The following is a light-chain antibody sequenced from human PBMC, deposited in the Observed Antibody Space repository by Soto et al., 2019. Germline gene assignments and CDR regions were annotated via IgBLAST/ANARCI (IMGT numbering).Light chain of an antibody. J-gene: IGKJ4*01. CDR2: DAS. Sequence: EIVLTQSPATLSLSAGESATLSCRASQIVGSFLVWYQQKPGKAPRLLIYDASNRATGVPARFSGSGSGTEFTLTIISLEHADFAVYYCQQRNNWQLTFGGGTKVEI. CDR3: QQRNNWQLT. CDR1: QIVGSF. V-gene: IGKV3-11*01.